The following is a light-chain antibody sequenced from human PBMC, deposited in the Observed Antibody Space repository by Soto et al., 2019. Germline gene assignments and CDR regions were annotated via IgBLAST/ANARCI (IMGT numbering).Light chain of an antibody. CDR3: QQYTGPPTT. CDR1: QTVSSNY. Sequence: ILLTQSTDTLSSSPLERATLYWSASQTVSSNYLAWCQQRPGQAPRLLIYGASTRAAGIPDRFSGSGSGTDFTLTITRLEPEDSAVYFCQQYTGPPTTFGQGTRLEI. J-gene: IGKJ5*01. V-gene: IGKV3-20*01. CDR2: GAS.